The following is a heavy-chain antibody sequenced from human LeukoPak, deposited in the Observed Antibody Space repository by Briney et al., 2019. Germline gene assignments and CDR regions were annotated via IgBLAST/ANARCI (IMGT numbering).Heavy chain of an antibody. J-gene: IGHJ1*01. CDR1: GGSFSGYY. CDR3: ARSYRSSPEYFQH. CDR2: INHSGST. V-gene: IGHV4-34*09. D-gene: IGHD3-10*01. Sequence: SETLSLTCAVYGGSFSGYYWSWIRQPPGKGLEWIGEINHSGSTNYNPSLKSRVTISVDTSKNQFSLRLSSVTAADTAVYYCARSYRSSPEYFQHWGQGTLVTVSS.